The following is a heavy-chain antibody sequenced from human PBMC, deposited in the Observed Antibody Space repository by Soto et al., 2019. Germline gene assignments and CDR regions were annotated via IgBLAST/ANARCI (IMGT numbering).Heavy chain of an antibody. CDR3: ARWGTTGGLDV. J-gene: IGHJ1*01. D-gene: IGHD3-16*01. CDR1: GFTFRSYV. V-gene: IGHV3-30*19. Sequence: QVQLVESGGGVVQPGTSLRVSCVGSGFTFRSYVIHWVRQAPGKGLEWVALTSYDGSDKYYADSVRGRFTISRDNSRNKVDLQMDSLRLEDTALYYCARWGTTGGLDVWGQGTLVSVSS. CDR2: TSYDGSDK.